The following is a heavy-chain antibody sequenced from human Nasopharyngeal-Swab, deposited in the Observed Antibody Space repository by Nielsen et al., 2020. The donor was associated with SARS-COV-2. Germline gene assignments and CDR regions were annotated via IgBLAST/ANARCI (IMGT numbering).Heavy chain of an antibody. Sequence: VRQAEGQRVEGMGWINAGSGNTKYSQKFQGRVTITRDTSASTAYMELSSLRSEDTAVYYCASSTAAGTNYYYYYMDVWGKGTTVTVSS. CDR3: ASSTAAGTNYYYYYMDV. D-gene: IGHD6-13*01. CDR2: INAGSGNT. J-gene: IGHJ6*03. V-gene: IGHV1-3*01.